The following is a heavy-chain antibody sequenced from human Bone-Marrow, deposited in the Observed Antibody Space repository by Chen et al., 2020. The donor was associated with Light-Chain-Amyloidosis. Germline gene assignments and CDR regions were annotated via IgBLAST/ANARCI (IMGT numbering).Heavy chain of an antibody. V-gene: IGHV3-20*04. CDR1: GFTFNSYT. Sequence: EVQLLESGGGLVQPGGSLRLSCAASGFTFNSYTLNWVRQGPGKGLEWVSGINWNGGSTGYADSVKGRFTISRDNAKNSLYLQMNSLRAEDTALYYCARSSSWYGYYYYMDVWGKGTTVTVSS. CDR2: INWNGGST. CDR3: ARSSSWYGYYYYMDV. D-gene: IGHD6-13*01. J-gene: IGHJ6*03.